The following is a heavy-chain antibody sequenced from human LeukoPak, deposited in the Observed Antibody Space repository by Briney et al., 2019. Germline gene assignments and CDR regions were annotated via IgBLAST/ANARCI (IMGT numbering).Heavy chain of an antibody. J-gene: IGHJ6*02. CDR2: MNPNSGNT. Sequence: GASVKVSCKASGYTFTSYDINWVRQATGQGLEWMGWMNPNSGNTGYAQKFQGRVTMARNTSISTAYMELSSLRSEDTAVYYCARSDEVLRYFDWGHYYGMDVWGQGTTVTVSS. CDR3: ARSDEVLRYFDWGHYYGMDV. V-gene: IGHV1-8*01. CDR1: GYTFTSYD. D-gene: IGHD3-9*01.